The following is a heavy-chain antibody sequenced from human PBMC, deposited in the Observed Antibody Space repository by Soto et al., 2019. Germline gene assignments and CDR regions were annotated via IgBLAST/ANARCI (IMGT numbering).Heavy chain of an antibody. J-gene: IGHJ3*02. Sequence: GGSLRLSCAASGFTFSSYSMNWVRQAPGKGLEWVSYISSSSSTIYYADSVKGRFTISGDNAKNSLYLQMNSLRDEDTAVYYCARPYYYDSSGYPDAFDIWGQGTMVTVSS. CDR2: ISSSSSTI. D-gene: IGHD3-22*01. V-gene: IGHV3-48*02. CDR3: ARPYYYDSSGYPDAFDI. CDR1: GFTFSSYS.